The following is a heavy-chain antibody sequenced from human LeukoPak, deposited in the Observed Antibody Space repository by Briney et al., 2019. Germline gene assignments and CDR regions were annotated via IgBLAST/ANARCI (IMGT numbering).Heavy chain of an antibody. CDR2: IWYDGSNK. CDR1: GFTFSSYG. CDR3: ARGGNYDSRLDY. Sequence: GGSLRLSCAASGFTFSSYGMHWVRQAPGKGLEWVAVIWYDGSNKYYADSVKGRFTISRDNSKNTPYLQMNSLRAEDTAVYYCARGGNYDSRLDYWGQGTLVTVSS. V-gene: IGHV3-33*01. D-gene: IGHD3-22*01. J-gene: IGHJ4*02.